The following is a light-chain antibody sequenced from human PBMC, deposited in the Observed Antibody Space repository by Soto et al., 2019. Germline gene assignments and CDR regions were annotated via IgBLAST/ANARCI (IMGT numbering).Light chain of an antibody. CDR2: DVS. V-gene: IGLV2-11*01. J-gene: IGLJ2*01. CDR1: SSDVGGYNY. CDR3: CSYAGSYTVV. Sequence: QSALTQPRSVSGSPGQSVTISCTGTSSDVGGYNYVSWYQQHPGKAPKLMIYDVSKRPSGVPGRFSGSKSGNTASQTISGLQAEDEADYYCCSYAGSYTVVFGGGTQLTVL.